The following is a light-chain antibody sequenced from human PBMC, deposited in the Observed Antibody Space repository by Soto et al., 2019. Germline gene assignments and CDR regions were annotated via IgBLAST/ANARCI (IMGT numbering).Light chain of an antibody. CDR2: GAS. Sequence: EIGLTQSPGTLSLSPGERATLSCRASQSISTNYLAWYQQKPGQPPRLLIYGASTRAAGIPDRFRGSGSGTDFTHTISRLEPEDFAVYYCQQSGSSLTWTFGQGTKVEIK. CDR3: QQSGSSLTWT. CDR1: QSISTNY. J-gene: IGKJ1*01. V-gene: IGKV3-20*01.